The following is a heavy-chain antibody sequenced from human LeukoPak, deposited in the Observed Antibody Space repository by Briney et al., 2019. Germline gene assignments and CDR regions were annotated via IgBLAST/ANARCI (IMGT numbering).Heavy chain of an antibody. V-gene: IGHV3-48*04. D-gene: IGHD3-10*01. Sequence: QAGGSLRLSCAASGFTFSSYSMNWVRQAPGKGLEWVSYISTSSGTMFYADSVKGRFTISRDNAKNSLYLQMNSLRAEDTAVYYCARCSYGSGSVGYFDSWGQGTLVTVSS. CDR3: ARCSYGSGSVGYFDS. CDR1: GFTFSSYS. J-gene: IGHJ4*02. CDR2: ISTSSGTM.